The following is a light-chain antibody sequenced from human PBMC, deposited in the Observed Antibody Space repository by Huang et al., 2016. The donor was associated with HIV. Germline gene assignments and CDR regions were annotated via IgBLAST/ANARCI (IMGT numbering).Light chain of an antibody. Sequence: EIVLTQSPGTLSLSPGERATLSCRTSQSVISDYLAWYQQKPGQAPRLLIYGTSNRATGLPDRFSGGGSGTDFTLTISRMEPEDFAMYYCHQYGASPPDPFGQGTKLEIK. CDR1: QSVISDY. J-gene: IGKJ2*01. CDR3: HQYGASPPDP. CDR2: GTS. V-gene: IGKV3-20*01.